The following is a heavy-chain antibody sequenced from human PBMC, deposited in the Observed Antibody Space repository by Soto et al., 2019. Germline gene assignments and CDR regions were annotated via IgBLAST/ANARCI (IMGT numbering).Heavy chain of an antibody. J-gene: IGHJ3*02. V-gene: IGHV1-2*02. CDR2: INPNSGGT. Sequence: ASVXVSFKSSLYTFTVYYMHLLLQAPGQGLEWMGWINPNSGGTNYAQKFQGRVTMTRDTSISTAYMELSRLRSDDTAVYYCARKYPYYYDSSAAAFDIWGQGTMVTVSS. CDR3: ARKYPYYYDSSAAAFDI. D-gene: IGHD3-22*01. CDR1: LYTFTVYY.